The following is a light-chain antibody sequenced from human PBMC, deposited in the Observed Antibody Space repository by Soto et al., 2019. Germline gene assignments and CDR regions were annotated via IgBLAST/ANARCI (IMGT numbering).Light chain of an antibody. Sequence: DLPLIRLPTSPSPPLWTRVPNPWRASQSISSYLNWYQQKPGKAPKLLIYAASSLQSGVPSRFSGSGSGTDFTLTISSLQPEDFATYYCQQSYSTPITFGQGTRLEI. V-gene: IGKV1-39*01. CDR2: AAS. CDR3: QQSYSTPIT. CDR1: QSISSY. J-gene: IGKJ5*01.